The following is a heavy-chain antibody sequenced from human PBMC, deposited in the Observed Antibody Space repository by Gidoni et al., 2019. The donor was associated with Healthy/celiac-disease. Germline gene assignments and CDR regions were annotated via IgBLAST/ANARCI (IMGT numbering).Heavy chain of an antibody. J-gene: IGHJ4*02. V-gene: IGHV4-59*01. D-gene: IGHD5-12*01. Sequence: QVQLQESGPGLVKPSETLSLTCTVSGGSISSYDWSWIRQPPGKGLEWIGYIYYSGSTNYNPSLKSRVTISVDTSKNQCSLKLSSVTAADTAVYYCARGVEIVATIGGDYFDYWGQGTLVTVSS. CDR3: ARGVEIVATIGGDYFDY. CDR2: IYYSGST. CDR1: GGSISSYD.